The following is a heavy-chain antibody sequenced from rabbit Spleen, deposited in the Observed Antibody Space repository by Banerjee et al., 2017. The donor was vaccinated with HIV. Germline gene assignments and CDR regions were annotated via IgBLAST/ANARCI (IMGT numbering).Heavy chain of an antibody. CDR1: GFDFSSYYY. D-gene: IGHD8-1*01. V-gene: IGHV1S40*01. J-gene: IGHJ4*01. CDR2: IYTGRGST. Sequence: QSLEESGGGLVQPGASLTLTCTASGFDFSSYYYICWVRQAPGKGLEWIGCIYTGRGSTYYASWAKGRFTSSKTSSPTVTLQMTRLTAADTAPYFCAISYPGSSYGFNLWGPGTLVSVS. CDR3: AISYPGSSYGFNL.